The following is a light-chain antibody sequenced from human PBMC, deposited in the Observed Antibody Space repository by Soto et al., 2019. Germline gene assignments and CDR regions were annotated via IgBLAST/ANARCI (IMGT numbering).Light chain of an antibody. CDR3: HQYNNWPLT. CDR2: AAS. CDR1: QSVSND. V-gene: IGKV3-15*01. J-gene: IGKJ4*01. Sequence: ETVMTQSPATLSVSPGERATLSCRASQSVSNDLGWYQQKPGQAPRLLIHAASTRATGIPARFSGSWSGTEFTLTISSLQSEDFAVYYCHQYNNWPLTFGGGTTVDLK.